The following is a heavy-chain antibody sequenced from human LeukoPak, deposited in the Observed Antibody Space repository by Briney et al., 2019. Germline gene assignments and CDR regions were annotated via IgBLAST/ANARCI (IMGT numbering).Heavy chain of an antibody. CDR1: GFTFSNYW. CDR2: INERATII. V-gene: IGHV3-74*01. CDR3: VRDLILVWTPGDDFDH. D-gene: IGHD3-16*01. J-gene: IGHJ4*02. Sequence: TGGSLRLSCAASGFTFSNYWMHWVRHAPGKGLEWVSRINERATIISYADSVKGRFTISRENARNTLYLQINSLTAEDTAVYYCVRDLILVWTPGDDFDHWGQGTLVTVSS.